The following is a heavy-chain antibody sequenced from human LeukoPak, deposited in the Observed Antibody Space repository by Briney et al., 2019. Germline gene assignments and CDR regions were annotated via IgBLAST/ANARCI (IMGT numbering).Heavy chain of an antibody. V-gene: IGHV3-53*01. D-gene: IGHD3-10*01. CDR3: AKLKGWYGEGYFDY. CDR2: IYSGGTT. CDR1: GFTVSSNY. Sequence: PGGSPRLSCAASGFTVSSNYMSWVRQPPGKGLEWVSVIYSGGTTFYADSVKGRFTISRDNSKNTLYLQMNSLRADDTAVYYCAKLKGWYGEGYFDYWGQGTVVTVSS. J-gene: IGHJ4*02.